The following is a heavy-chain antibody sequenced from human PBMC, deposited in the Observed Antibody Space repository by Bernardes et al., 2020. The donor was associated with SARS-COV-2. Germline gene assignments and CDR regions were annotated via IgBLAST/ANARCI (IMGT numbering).Heavy chain of an antibody. CDR2: FYGSGTT. CDR1: GGSITNSNYY. D-gene: IGHD2-21*02. CDR3: AGSSCGVDCYIGGLRSWDYGMDV. J-gene: IGHJ6*02. V-gene: IGHV4-39*01. Sequence: TLSLTCTVSGGSITNSNYYWGWIRQSPGKGLEWIGSFYGSGTTYYNPTLQSRVTKSVDTSKNQFSLRLSSVTAADTAVYYCAGSSCGVDCYIGGLRSWDYGMDVWGQGTTVTVSS.